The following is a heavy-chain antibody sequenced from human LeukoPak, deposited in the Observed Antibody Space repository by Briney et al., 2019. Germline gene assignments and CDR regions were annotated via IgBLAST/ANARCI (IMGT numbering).Heavy chain of an antibody. D-gene: IGHD2-15*01. J-gene: IGHJ4*02. Sequence: GGSLRLSCAASGFTFSSYAMHWVRQAPGKGLEWVAVISYDGSNKYYADSVKGRFTNSRDNSKNTLYLQMNSLRAEDTAVYYCARDHRNCSGGSCYIPYYFDYWGQGTLVTVSS. V-gene: IGHV3-30-3*01. CDR1: GFTFSSYA. CDR2: ISYDGSNK. CDR3: ARDHRNCSGGSCYIPYYFDY.